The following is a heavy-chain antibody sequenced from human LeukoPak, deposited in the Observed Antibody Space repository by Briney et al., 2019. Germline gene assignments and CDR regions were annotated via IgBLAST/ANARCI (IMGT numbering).Heavy chain of an antibody. CDR3: ARGGVYYDSSGYYYPTYYYYYGMDV. J-gene: IGHJ6*02. D-gene: IGHD3-22*01. CDR1: GYTFTGYY. Sequence: ASVKVSCKASGYTFTGYYMHWLRQAPAPGHEWRGGINPNSCCTNYAQKFQVRVTMTRATFIITAYMALSRLSSDDTAVYYCARGGVYYDSSGYYYPTYYYYYGMDVWGQGTTVTVSS. CDR2: INPNSCCT. V-gene: IGHV1-2*02.